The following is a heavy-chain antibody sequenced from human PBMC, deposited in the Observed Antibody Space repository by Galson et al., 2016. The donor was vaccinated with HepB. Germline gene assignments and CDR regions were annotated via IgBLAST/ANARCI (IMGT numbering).Heavy chain of an antibody. Sequence: SLRLSCAASGFTFSNRGMHWVRQAPGEGREWVSYIGVGGAVIWYEDSVKGGLTISRDNVKNSLYLQMNSLRAEETAVYYCATPGKTNHYGGQGTLVTVSS. J-gene: IGHJ4*02. V-gene: IGHV3-48*01. D-gene: IGHD1-14*01. CDR1: GFTFSNRG. CDR2: IGVGGAVI. CDR3: ATPGKTNHY.